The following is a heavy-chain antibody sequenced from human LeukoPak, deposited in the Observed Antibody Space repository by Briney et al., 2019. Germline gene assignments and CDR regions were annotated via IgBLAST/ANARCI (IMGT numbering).Heavy chain of an antibody. CDR1: GFIFRDRE. D-gene: IGHD3-3*01. J-gene: IGHJ4*02. CDR3: AILDAGIDFDY. Sequence: PGGSLRLSCAASGFIFRDREMNWVRQAAGEGLEWGAHIIRSPTTIYYADSVRGRFNMSRDEAKNSLYLQMNSLRAEDTAVYYCAILDAGIDFDYWGQGTPVTVSS. CDR2: IIRSPTTI. V-gene: IGHV3-48*03.